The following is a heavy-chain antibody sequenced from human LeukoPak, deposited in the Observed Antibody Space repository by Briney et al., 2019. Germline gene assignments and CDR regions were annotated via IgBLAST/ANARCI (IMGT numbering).Heavy chain of an antibody. CDR3: ARDDYDFWSGYYGFDY. D-gene: IGHD3-3*01. CDR1: GYTLTELS. Sequence: ASVKVSCKVSGYTLTELSIHWVRQAPGQGLEWMGRIIPILGIANYAQKFQGRVTITADKSTSTAYMELSSLRSEDTAVYYCARDDYDFWSGYYGFDYWGQGTLVTVSS. V-gene: IGHV1-69*04. J-gene: IGHJ4*02. CDR2: IIPILGIA.